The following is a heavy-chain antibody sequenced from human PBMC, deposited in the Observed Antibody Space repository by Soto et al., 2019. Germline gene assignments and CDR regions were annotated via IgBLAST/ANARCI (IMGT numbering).Heavy chain of an antibody. CDR1: GFTFSTYW. D-gene: IGHD2-21*01. J-gene: IGHJ4*02. Sequence: EVQLVESGGGLVQPGGSLRLSCAASGFTFSTYWRNWVRQAPGKGLEWVANIKEDGSEKYYVDSLKGRFTISRDNAKNSLYLQMNSLRAEDTALYYCARGWGSPDSWGQGTLVTVSS. CDR3: ARGWGSPDS. V-gene: IGHV3-7*01. CDR2: IKEDGSEK.